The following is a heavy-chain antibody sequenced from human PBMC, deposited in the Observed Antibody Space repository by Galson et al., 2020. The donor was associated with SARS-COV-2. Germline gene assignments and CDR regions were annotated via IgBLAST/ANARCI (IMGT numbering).Heavy chain of an antibody. D-gene: IGHD4-17*01. V-gene: IGHV3-30*03. Sequence: TGGSLRLSCAASGFTFSSYGMHWVRQAPGKGLEWVAVISYDGSNKYYADSVKGRFTISRDNSKNTLYLQMNSLRADDTAVYYCARDLGRYEVDYGDYGNWFDPWGQGTLVTVSS. J-gene: IGHJ5*02. CDR1: GFTFSSYG. CDR3: ARDLGRYEVDYGDYGNWFDP. CDR2: ISYDGSNK.